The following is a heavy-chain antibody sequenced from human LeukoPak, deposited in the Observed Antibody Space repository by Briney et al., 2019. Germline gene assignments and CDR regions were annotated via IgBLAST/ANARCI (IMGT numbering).Heavy chain of an antibody. CDR2: IKQDGSDK. CDR3: SRGGRGDY. V-gene: IGHV3-7*01. CDR1: GFTFTTYW. Sequence: GGSLRLSCAASGFTFTTYWMSWVRQAPGKGLEWVANIKQDGSDKYYVDSVKGRFTISRDNAKNSLCLQMNSLRADDTAVYYCSRGGRGDYWGQGTLVTVSS. D-gene: IGHD3-16*01. J-gene: IGHJ4*02.